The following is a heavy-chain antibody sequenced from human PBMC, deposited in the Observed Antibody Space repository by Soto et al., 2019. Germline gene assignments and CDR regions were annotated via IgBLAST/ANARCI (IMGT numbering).Heavy chain of an antibody. J-gene: IGHJ6*02. CDR1: GGAISGDYYH. V-gene: IGHV4-30-4*08. D-gene: IGHD2-21*02. CDR3: AREDDGGDRDYYGLDV. CDR2: VFHSGSV. Sequence: QVQLQQSGPGLVKPSQTLSLTCTVSGGAISGDYYHWTWIRQSPGKGLEWIGYVFHSGSVLYNPSLKSRLNISVDTSKNQFSLRLSSVTAAYTAVYFCAREDDGGDRDYYGLDVWGQGTTVTVSS.